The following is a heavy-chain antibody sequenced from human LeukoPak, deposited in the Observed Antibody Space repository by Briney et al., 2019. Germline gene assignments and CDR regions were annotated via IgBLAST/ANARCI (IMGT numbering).Heavy chain of an antibody. D-gene: IGHD6-13*01. Sequence: PSETLSLTCTVSGGPIRSYHWIWLRQPAGKGLEWIGRIYSDGNTNYNPSFKSRVTMSVDTSRNQFSLRLTSVTAADTAVYYCARFSSSNGNWYPEDNWGQGTPVTVSS. CDR3: ARFSSSNGNWYPEDN. CDR2: IYSDGNT. J-gene: IGHJ4*02. V-gene: IGHV4-4*07. CDR1: GGPIRSYH.